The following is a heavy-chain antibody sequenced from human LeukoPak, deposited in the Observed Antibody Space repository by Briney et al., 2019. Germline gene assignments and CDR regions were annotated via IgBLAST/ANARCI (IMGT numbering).Heavy chain of an antibody. CDR1: GGSVSSGSYY. V-gene: IGHV4-61*01. Sequence: SETLSLTCTVSGGSVSSGSYYWSWIRQPPGEGLEWIGYIYYSGSTNYNPSLKSRVTISVDTSKNQFSLRLSSVTAADTAVYYCARGEDSYFDYWGQGTLVTVSS. J-gene: IGHJ4*02. CDR2: IYYSGST. CDR3: ARGEDSYFDY.